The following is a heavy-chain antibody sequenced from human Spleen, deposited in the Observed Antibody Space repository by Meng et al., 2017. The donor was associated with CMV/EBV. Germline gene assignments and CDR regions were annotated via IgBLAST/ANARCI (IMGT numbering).Heavy chain of an antibody. V-gene: IGHV3-74*01. CDR1: GITFSRYW. CDR2: ISSDGSTT. D-gene: IGHD3-10*01. J-gene: IGHJ4*02. CDR3: ARGTVNY. Sequence: GGSLRLSCAASGITFSRYWMHWVRQAPGKGLVWVSRISSDGSTTTYADSVKGRFTVSRDNAKNTLYLQMNSLRAEDTAVYYCARGTVNYWGQGTLVTVSS.